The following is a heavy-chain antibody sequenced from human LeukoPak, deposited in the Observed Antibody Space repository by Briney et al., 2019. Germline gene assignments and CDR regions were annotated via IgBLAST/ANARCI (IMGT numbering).Heavy chain of an antibody. CDR1: GFSFSSYR. D-gene: IGHD6-6*01. V-gene: IGHV3-21*01. CDR3: ARDLGTRKSIAFAD. J-gene: IGHJ4*02. CDR2: ISSNNGYI. Sequence: SGGSLRLSCAASGFSFSSYRMNWVRQAPGKGLEWVASISSNNGYIYYADSVKGRFTISRDNGENSLHLQMNSLSAEDAAVYYCARDLGTRKSIAFADWGQGTLVTVSS.